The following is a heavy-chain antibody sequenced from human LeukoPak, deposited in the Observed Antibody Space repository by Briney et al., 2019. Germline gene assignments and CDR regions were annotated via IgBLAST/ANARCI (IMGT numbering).Heavy chain of an antibody. V-gene: IGHV3-30-3*01. Sequence: GGSLRLSCAASGFTFSDYAMRWVRQAPGKGLEWVAVISKDGSDKYYPGSVRGRFTISRDNSKNTIYLQMDSLRAEDTAIYYCARDYWWNYDYWGQGTLVTVSS. CDR1: GFTFSDYA. J-gene: IGHJ4*02. CDR3: ARDYWWNYDY. D-gene: IGHD1-7*01. CDR2: ISKDGSDK.